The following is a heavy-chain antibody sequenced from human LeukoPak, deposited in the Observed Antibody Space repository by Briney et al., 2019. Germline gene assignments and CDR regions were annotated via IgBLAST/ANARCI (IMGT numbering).Heavy chain of an antibody. D-gene: IGHD3-22*01. Sequence: SETLSLTCAVSGGSISGSSYYWGWIRQPPGKGLEWIGSIYYSGSTYYNPSLKSRVTISVDKSKMQFSLRLNSMTAADTAVYYCARVGYYDSSGYYLDYWGQGTLVTVSS. J-gene: IGHJ4*02. CDR3: ARVGYYDSSGYYLDY. V-gene: IGHV4-39*07. CDR2: IYYSGST. CDR1: GGSISGSSYY.